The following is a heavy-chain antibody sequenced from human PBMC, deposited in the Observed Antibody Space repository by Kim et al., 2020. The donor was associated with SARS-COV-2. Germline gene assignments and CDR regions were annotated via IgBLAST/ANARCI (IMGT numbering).Heavy chain of an antibody. CDR1: GGSFSGYY. J-gene: IGHJ5*02. CDR2: INHSGST. CDR3: ARGGITIFGVVPLSRNWFDP. Sequence: SETLSLTCAVYGGSFSGYYWSWIRQPPGKGLEWIGEINHSGSTNYNPSLKSRVTISVDTSKNQFSLKLSSVTAADTAVYYCARGGITIFGVVPLSRNWFDPWGQGTLVTVSS. D-gene: IGHD3-3*01. V-gene: IGHV4-34*01.